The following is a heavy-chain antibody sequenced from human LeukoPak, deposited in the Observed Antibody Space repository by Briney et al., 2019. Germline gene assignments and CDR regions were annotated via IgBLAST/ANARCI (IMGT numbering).Heavy chain of an antibody. J-gene: IGHJ4*02. CDR2: IRYDGSNK. D-gene: IGHD5-18*01. CDR1: GFTFSSYG. CDR3: AKDPRDHSYGWSWRYFDY. V-gene: IGHV3-30*02. Sequence: GGSLRLPCAASGFTFSSYGMHWVRQAPGKGLEWVAFIRYDGSNKYYSDSVKGRFTISRDNSKNTLYLQMNSLRPEDTAVYYCAKDPRDHSYGWSWRYFDYWGQGTLVTVSS.